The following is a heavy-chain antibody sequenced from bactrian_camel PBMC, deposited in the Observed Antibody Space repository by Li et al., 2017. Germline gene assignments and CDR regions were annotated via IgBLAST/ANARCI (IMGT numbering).Heavy chain of an antibody. J-gene: IGHJ4*01. D-gene: IGHD1*01. CDR3: ATYETAIQAVGWRTGYNLRVRD. Sequence: HVQLVESGGGSVQAGGSLRLTCTAVGLTFEGGNQGWYRETPGNEFELVSSIAPDGSRWYADSVKGRFTISRDNAKSTVYLQMSDLKPEDTAVYYCATYETAIQAVGWRTGYNLRVRDGGQGTQVTVS. CDR2: IAPDGSR. V-gene: IGHV3S55*01. CDR1: GLTFEGGN.